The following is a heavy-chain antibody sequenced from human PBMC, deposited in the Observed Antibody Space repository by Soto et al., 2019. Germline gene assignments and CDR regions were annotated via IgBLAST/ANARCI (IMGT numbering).Heavy chain of an antibody. V-gene: IGHV6-1*01. CDR3: ARVGYSSGWQESGGWFDP. Sequence: PSHTLSLTCAISGDSLSRNSAAWNCIRQSPSRGLEWLGRTYYRSKWYNDYAVSVKSRITINPDTSKNHFSLQLTSVTPEDTAVDYCARVGYSSGWQESGGWFDPGGQGTLVTVSS. CDR1: GDSLSRNSAA. D-gene: IGHD6-19*01. CDR2: TYYRSKWYN. J-gene: IGHJ5*02.